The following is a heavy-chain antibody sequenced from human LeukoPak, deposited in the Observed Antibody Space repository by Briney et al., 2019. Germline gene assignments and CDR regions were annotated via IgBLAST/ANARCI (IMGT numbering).Heavy chain of an antibody. CDR3: ARVYSSGSVDY. CDR2: IYYSGCT. Sequence: SETLSLTCTVSGGSISSYYWSWIRQPPGKGLEWIGYIYYSGCTNYNPSLKSRVTISVDTSKNQFSLKLSSVTAADTAVYYCARVYSSGSVDYWGQGTLVTVSS. D-gene: IGHD6-19*01. CDR1: GGSISSYY. V-gene: IGHV4-59*01. J-gene: IGHJ4*02.